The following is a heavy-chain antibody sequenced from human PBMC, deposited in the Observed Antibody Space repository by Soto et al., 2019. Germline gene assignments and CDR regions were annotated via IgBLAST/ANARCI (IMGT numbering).Heavy chain of an antibody. CDR3: ARGRFKKARGVNGPYYYYYGMDV. V-gene: IGHV4-34*01. Sequence: SETLSLTCAVYGGSFSGYYWSWIRQPPGKGLEWIGEINHSGSTNYNPSLKSRVTISVDTSKNQFSLKLSSVTAADTAVYYCARGRFKKARGVNGPYYYYYGMDVWGQGTTVTVSS. J-gene: IGHJ6*02. CDR2: INHSGST. D-gene: IGHD3-10*01. CDR1: GGSFSGYY.